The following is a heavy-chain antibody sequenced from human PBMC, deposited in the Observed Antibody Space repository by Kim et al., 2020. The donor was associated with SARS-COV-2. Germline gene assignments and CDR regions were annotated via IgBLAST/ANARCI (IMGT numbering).Heavy chain of an antibody. D-gene: IGHD1-26*01. Sequence: IYYADSVKGRFTISRDNAKNSLYLQMNSLRAEDTAVYYCARERVGRYFDYWGQGTLVTVSS. CDR2: I. CDR3: ARERVGRYFDY. J-gene: IGHJ4*02. V-gene: IGHV3-48*03.